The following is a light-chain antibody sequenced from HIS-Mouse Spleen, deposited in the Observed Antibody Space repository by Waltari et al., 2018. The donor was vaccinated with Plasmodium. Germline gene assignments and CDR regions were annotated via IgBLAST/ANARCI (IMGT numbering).Light chain of an antibody. CDR1: AFPKKS. CDR2: EDS. V-gene: IGLV3-10*01. J-gene: IGLJ3*02. CDR3: YSTDSSGNHRV. Sequence: SYELTQPPSVSVSPGQTARLTCSGDAFPKKSAYWYQQKSGQAPVLVIYEDSKRTSGIPERFSGSSSGTMATLTISGAQVEDEADYYCYSTDSSGNHRVFGGGTKLTVL.